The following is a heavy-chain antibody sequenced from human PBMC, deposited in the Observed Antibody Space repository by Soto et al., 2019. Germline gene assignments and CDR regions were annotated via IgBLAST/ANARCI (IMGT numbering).Heavy chain of an antibody. Sequence: QVQLVQSGAEVKKPGASVKVSCKASGYTFASYGISWVRQAPGQGLEWMGWISAHNGNTNYAQKLQGRVTVTTDTSTSTAYMELRSLRSDDTAVFYCARVRDFWSGHPFDYWGQGTLVTVSS. CDR1: GYTFASYG. CDR2: ISAHNGNT. V-gene: IGHV1-18*01. J-gene: IGHJ4*02. CDR3: ARVRDFWSGHPFDY. D-gene: IGHD3-3*01.